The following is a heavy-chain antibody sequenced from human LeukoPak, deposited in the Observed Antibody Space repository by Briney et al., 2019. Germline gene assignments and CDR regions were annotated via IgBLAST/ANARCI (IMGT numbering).Heavy chain of an antibody. CDR3: ARGQGMQPWLAY. CDR2: IIPIFGTS. D-gene: IGHD3-9*01. V-gene: IGHV1-69*13. J-gene: IGHJ4*02. CDR1: EDKFKTYA. Sequence: SVKLPCKSTEDKFKTYAFSCMQQSLRQAPDSIVAIIPIFGTSHYAQRFQGRATIPADESTTTAYLGLTTLRPDDTAIYFCARGQGMQPWLAYWGQGTLVTVSS.